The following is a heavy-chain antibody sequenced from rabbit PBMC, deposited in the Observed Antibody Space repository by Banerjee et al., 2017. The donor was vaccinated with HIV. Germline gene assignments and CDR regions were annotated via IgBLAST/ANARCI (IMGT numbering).Heavy chain of an antibody. J-gene: IGHJ4*01. CDR3: ARDDYGEVTFNL. CDR1: GIDFSTYG. Sequence: QEQLEESGGGLVKPGASLTLTCKASGIDFSTYGITWVRQAPGKGLEWVAYIYPGFTITNYANSVKGRFTISKTSSTTVTLQMTSLTAADTATYFCARDDYGEVTFNLWGPGTLVTVS. D-gene: IGHD2-1*01. CDR2: IYPGFTIT. V-gene: IGHV1S45*01.